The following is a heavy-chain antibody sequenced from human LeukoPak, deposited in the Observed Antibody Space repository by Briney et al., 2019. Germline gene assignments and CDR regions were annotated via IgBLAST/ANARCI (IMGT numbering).Heavy chain of an antibody. J-gene: IGHJ4*02. D-gene: IGHD2-2*01. CDR1: GGSISSYY. CDR2: IYSSGST. V-gene: IGHV4-4*09. CDR3: ARTYSTSSTFDS. Sequence: SETLSLTRTVSGGSISSYYWNWIRQPPGKGLEWIGYIYSSGSTNYNPSLKGRVTISVDTSKEQFSLRLSSVTAADTALYYCARTYSTSSTFDSWGQGTLVTVSS.